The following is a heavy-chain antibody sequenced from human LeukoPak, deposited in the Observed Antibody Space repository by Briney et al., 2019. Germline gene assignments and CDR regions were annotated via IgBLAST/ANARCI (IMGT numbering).Heavy chain of an antibody. J-gene: IGHJ4*02. Sequence: PGGSLRLSCAASGFTFSGYLTHWVRHAPGKGLVWVSRINSDGSTTSYADSVMRRFTISRDNAKNTLYLQMNSLRAEDTAVYYCARVIYSGWQGELSDWGQGTLVTVSS. CDR1: GFTFSGYL. CDR2: INSDGSTT. V-gene: IGHV3-74*01. D-gene: IGHD6-19*01. CDR3: ARVIYSGWQGELSD.